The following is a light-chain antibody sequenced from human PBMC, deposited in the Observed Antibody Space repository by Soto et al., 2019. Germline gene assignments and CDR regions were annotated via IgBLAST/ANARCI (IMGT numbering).Light chain of an antibody. J-gene: IGKJ2*01. CDR3: QNYNSALYA. CDR2: EAS. Sequence: DIQMTQSPSSLSASVGDRVTITCRASQGISNYVAWYQQKPGKVPTLLIYEASTLQSGVPSRFSGRGSGTDLTLTISSLQPEDVAPYFCQNYNSALYAFGQGTKLEIK. V-gene: IGKV1-27*01. CDR1: QGISNY.